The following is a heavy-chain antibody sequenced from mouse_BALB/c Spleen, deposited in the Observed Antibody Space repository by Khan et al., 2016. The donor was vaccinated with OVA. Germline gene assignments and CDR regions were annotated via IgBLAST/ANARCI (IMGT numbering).Heavy chain of an antibody. CDR2: ISYSGST. J-gene: IGHJ2*01. CDR3: ARTARIKY. CDR1: GYSITSGYG. D-gene: IGHD1-2*01. Sequence: EVQLAESGPGLVKPSQSLSLTCTVTGYSITSGYGWNWIRQFPGNKLEWMVYISYSGSTNYNPSLKSRISITRDTSKNQSFLQLNSVTTEDTATYYCARTARIKYWGQGTTLTVSS. V-gene: IGHV3-2*02.